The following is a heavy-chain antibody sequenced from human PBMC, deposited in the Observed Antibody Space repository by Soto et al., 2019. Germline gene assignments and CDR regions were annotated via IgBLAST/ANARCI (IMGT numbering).Heavy chain of an antibody. CDR3: ARAPRSGDGFGY. D-gene: IGHD3-10*01. J-gene: IGHJ4*02. CDR1: EGSRTVYD. CDR2: IYSGGST. V-gene: IGHV4-59*01. Sequence: WHTSSVWEGSRTVYDRSRIVQTPGKGLEWIGYIYSGGSTFYNPSLQSRVTISKDMSRSQFSLRLKSVTAADTAVYFCARAPRSGDGFGYWGQGTLVTVSS.